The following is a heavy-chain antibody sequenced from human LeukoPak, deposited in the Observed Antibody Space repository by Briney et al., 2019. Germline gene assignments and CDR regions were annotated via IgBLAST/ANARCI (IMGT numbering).Heavy chain of an antibody. Sequence: SETLSLTCTVSGGSISSSSFYWGWIRQSPGKGLEWIGTIYYSGNTYYNPSLKSRVTISVDTSKNQFSLKLSSVTAADTAVYYCARESKLFFGETRWGQGALVTVSS. CDR2: IYYSGNT. CDR1: GGSISSSSFY. J-gene: IGHJ4*02. D-gene: IGHD3-10*01. CDR3: ARESKLFFGETR. V-gene: IGHV4-39*02.